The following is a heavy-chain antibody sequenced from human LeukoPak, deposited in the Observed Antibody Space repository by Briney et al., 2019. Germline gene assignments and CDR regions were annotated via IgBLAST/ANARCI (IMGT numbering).Heavy chain of an antibody. J-gene: IGHJ6*02. CDR1: GGSFSGYY. CDR3: ARANGMDV. V-gene: IGHV4-34*01. CDR2: INHSGST. Sequence: XETLSLTCAVYGGSFSGYYWSWIRQPPGKGLEWIGEINHSGSTNYNPSLTSRVTISVDTSKNQFSLKLSSVTAADTAVYYCARANGMDVWGQGTTVTVSS.